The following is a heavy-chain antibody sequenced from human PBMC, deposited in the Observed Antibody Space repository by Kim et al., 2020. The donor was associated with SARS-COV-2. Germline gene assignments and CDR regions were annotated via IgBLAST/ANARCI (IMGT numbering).Heavy chain of an antibody. D-gene: IGHD1-1*01. Sequence: SVEGRFTLSRDDSKTTAYLQMNSLKTEDTAVYFCTRVPGTPLAFWDAFDIWGQGTMVTVSS. J-gene: IGHJ3*02. V-gene: IGHV3-73*01. CDR3: TRVPGTPLAFWDAFDI.